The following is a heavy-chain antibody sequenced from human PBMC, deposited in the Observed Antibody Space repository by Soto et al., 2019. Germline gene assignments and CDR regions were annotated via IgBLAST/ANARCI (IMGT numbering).Heavy chain of an antibody. D-gene: IGHD2-21*01. J-gene: IGHJ6*02. Sequence: QVQLVESGGGLVKPGGSLRLSCAASGFTFSDYYMNWIRQAPGKGLEWVSYISSSGTTIYYADSVKGRFTISRDNAKNSLLLQMNSLRAEYTALYYCARGHSIFYGMDVWGQGTTVTVSS. V-gene: IGHV3-11*01. CDR2: ISSSGTTI. CDR3: ARGHSIFYGMDV. CDR1: GFTFSDYY.